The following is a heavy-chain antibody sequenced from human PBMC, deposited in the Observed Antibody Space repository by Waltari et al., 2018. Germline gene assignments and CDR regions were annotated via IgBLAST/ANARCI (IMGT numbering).Heavy chain of an antibody. V-gene: IGHV3-23*01. D-gene: IGHD6-13*01. CDR2: ISGSGGST. Sequence: EVQLLESGGGLVQPGGSLRLSCSASGFTFLSYAMSWVRQAPGKGLEWVSAISGSGGSTYYADSVKGRFTRYRDNSKNTLYLQMNSLRAEDTAVYYCAKGVGQQLVYWGQGTLVTVSS. CDR1: GFTFLSYA. CDR3: AKGVGQQLVY. J-gene: IGHJ4*02.